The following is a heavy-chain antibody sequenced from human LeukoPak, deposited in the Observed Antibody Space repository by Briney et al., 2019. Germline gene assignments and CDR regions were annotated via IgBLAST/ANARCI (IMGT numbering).Heavy chain of an antibody. V-gene: IGHV3-66*01. CDR3: ARVPAGYGYGPWEWDYYQYMDV. CDR1: GFTVSTNY. D-gene: IGHD5-18*01. CDR2: IYSGGDT. Sequence: PGGSLRLSCAATGFTVSTNYMSWVRQAPGKGLEWVSFIYSGGDTYYADSAKGRFTISRDNAKNSLYLQMNSLRAEDTAVYYCARVPAGYGYGPWEWDYYQYMDVWGTGTTVTVSS. J-gene: IGHJ6*03.